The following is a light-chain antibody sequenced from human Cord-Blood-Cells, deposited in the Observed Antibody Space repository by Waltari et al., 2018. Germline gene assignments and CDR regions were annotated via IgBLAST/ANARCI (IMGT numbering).Light chain of an antibody. CDR3: CSYAGSSTV. Sequence: QSALTQPASVPGSPGQSIPISCTGTSRAVGSYNLVSWYQQHPGKAPKLMIYEGSKRPSGVSNRFSGSKSGNTASLTISGLQAEDEADYYCCSYAGSSTVFGGGTKLTVL. CDR2: EGS. V-gene: IGLV2-23*01. CDR1: SRAVGSYNL. J-gene: IGLJ3*02.